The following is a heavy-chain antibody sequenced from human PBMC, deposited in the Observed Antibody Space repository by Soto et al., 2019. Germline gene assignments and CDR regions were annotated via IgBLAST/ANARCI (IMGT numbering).Heavy chain of an antibody. V-gene: IGHV4-38-2*01. CDR2: IYHSGST. J-gene: IGHJ5*02. CDR3: ARAVSYTYYDYVWGSYRYRSWFDP. D-gene: IGHD3-16*02. Sequence: PSETLSLICAVSGYSISSGYYWGWIRQPPGKGLEWIGSIYHSGSTYYNPSLKSRVTISVHTSKNQLSLKLSSVTAADTAVYYCARAVSYTYYDYVWGSYRYRSWFDPWGQGTLVTVSS. CDR1: GYSISSGYY.